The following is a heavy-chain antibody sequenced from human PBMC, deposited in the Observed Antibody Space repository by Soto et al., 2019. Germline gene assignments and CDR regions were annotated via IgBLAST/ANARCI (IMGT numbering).Heavy chain of an antibody. V-gene: IGHV3-23*01. J-gene: IGHJ6*02. D-gene: IGHD6-13*01. Sequence: HPGGSLRLSCAASGFTFSNYAMSWVRQAPGKGLEWVSATSGSGGSTYYADSVKGRFTISRDNSKNTLYLQMNSLRAEDTAVYYCAKGLLAAAGTGTYYYYGMDVWGQGTTVTVSS. CDR3: AKGLLAAAGTGTYYYYGMDV. CDR2: TSGSGGST. CDR1: GFTFSNYA.